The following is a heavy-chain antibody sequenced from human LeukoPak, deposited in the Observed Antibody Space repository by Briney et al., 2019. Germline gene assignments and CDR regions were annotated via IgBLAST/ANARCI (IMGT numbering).Heavy chain of an antibody. Sequence: SETLSLTCDVSGGSVRSYWWCWVRQPAGKGLEWLGRIYSTGSTRLNPSLKSRLTLSIDTSTNQFSLTLTSVTAADTAVYFCARQGYTVSYYFLDYWSQGTLVTVSS. V-gene: IGHV4-4*07. CDR1: GGSVRSYW. J-gene: IGHJ4*02. CDR2: IYSTGST. D-gene: IGHD1-26*01. CDR3: ARQGYTVSYYFLDY.